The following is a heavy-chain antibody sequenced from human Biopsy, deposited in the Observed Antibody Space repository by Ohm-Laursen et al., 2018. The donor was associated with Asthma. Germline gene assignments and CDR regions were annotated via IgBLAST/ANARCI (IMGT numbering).Heavy chain of an antibody. D-gene: IGHD4-11*01. V-gene: IGHV3-30*03. CDR2: ISYDGSNR. CDR3: AREGGNYLSGYYYYYGMDV. CDR1: GFTFSSYG. J-gene: IGHJ6*02. Sequence: SLRLSCAASGFTFSSYGMHWVRQAPGKGLEWVAVISYDGSNRYYADSVKGRFTISRDNSKNTLYLQMNSLRAEDTAVYYCAREGGNYLSGYYYYYGMDVWGQGTTVTVSS.